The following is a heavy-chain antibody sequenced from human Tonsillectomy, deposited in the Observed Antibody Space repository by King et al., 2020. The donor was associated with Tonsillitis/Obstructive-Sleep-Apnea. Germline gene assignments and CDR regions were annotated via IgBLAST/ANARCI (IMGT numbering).Heavy chain of an antibody. CDR1: GGSISSSSYY. D-gene: IGHD2-2*01. J-gene: IGHJ4*02. Sequence: LQLQESGPGLVKPSETLSLPCTVSGGSISSSSYYWGWIRQPPGKGLEWIGSIYYSGSTYYNPSLKSRVTISVDTSKNQFSLKLSSVTAADTAVYYCARRYCSSTSCYYFDYWGQGTLVTVSS. CDR2: IYYSGST. CDR3: ARRYCSSTSCYYFDY. V-gene: IGHV4-39*01.